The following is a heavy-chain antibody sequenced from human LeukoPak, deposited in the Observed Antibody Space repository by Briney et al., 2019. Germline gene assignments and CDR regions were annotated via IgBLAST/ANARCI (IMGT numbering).Heavy chain of an antibody. V-gene: IGHV4-34*01. J-gene: IGHJ4*02. Sequence: PSETLSLTCAVYGGSFSRYYWSWIRQSPGKGLEWIAEIDHRGDTNYNPSVKSRVTISVDTSKNQFSLKVRSLSAADTAVYYCARGATISETAYFDFWGQRTPVTASS. D-gene: IGHD5-24*01. CDR3: ARGATISETAYFDF. CDR1: GGSFSRYY. CDR2: IDHRGDT.